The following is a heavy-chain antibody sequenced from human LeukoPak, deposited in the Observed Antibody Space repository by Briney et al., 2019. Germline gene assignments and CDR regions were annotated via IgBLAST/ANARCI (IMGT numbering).Heavy chain of an antibody. V-gene: IGHV4-31*03. CDR2: IYYSGST. CDR1: GGSISSGGYY. D-gene: IGHD6-13*01. Sequence: PSETLSLTCTVSGGSISSGGYYWSWIRQHPGKGLEWIAYIYYSGSTYYNPSLKSRVTISVDTSKNQFSLKLSSVTAADTAVYYCARTSSSWSIDYWGQGTLVTVSS. J-gene: IGHJ4*02. CDR3: ARTSSSWSIDY.